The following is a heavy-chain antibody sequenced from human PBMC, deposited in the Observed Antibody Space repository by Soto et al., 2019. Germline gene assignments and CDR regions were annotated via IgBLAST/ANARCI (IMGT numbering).Heavy chain of an antibody. J-gene: IGHJ4*02. Sequence: EVQLVESGGGSVQPGGSLRLSCVASRITFTNYWMHWDRQVPGKGLVWVARVDSDGRGTSYADFVKGRFTISRDNAKNTLYLQMNSLRVEDTTMYYCGTVFEHWGQGIPVTVSS. CDR3: GTVFEH. CDR2: VDSDGRGT. CDR1: RITFTNYW. V-gene: IGHV3-74*01.